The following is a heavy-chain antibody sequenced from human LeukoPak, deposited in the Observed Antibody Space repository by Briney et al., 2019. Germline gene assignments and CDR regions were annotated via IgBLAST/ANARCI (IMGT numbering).Heavy chain of an antibody. D-gene: IGHD3-10*01. CDR2: ISDSGSST. CDR1: GFTFSSYA. V-gene: IGHV3-23*01. Sequence: GGSLRLSCAASGFTFSSYAMIWARQAPGKGLEWLSLISDSGSSTYYADSVKGRFTISGDNSKNTVYLQMNSLRAEDTAVYYCAKGVSGYGSGRPFDYWGQGTLVTVSS. CDR3: AKGVSGYGSGRPFDY. J-gene: IGHJ4*02.